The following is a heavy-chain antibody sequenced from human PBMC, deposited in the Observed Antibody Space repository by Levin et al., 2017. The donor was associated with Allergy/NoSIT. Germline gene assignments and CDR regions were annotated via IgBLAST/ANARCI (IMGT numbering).Heavy chain of an antibody. J-gene: IGHJ6*02. V-gene: IGHV3-64D*06. Sequence: AGGSLRLSCSASGFTFSSYAMQWVRQAPGKGLEYVSGISSNGDSTYYADSVKGRFTISRDNSKNTLYLQMSSLRAEDTAVYYCVKAASPDVWGQGTTVTVSS. CDR3: VKAASPDV. CDR1: GFTFSSYA. CDR2: ISSNGDST.